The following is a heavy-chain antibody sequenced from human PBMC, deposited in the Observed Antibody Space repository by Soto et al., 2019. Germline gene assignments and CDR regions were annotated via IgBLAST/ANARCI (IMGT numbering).Heavy chain of an antibody. V-gene: IGHV4-34*01. CDR1: GGSFSGYY. J-gene: IGHJ6*02. CDR2: INHSGST. D-gene: IGHD3-10*01. Sequence: SETLSLTCAVYGGSFSGYYWSWIRQPPGKGLEWIGEINHSGSTNYNPSLKSRVTISVDTSKNQFSLKLSSVTAADTAVYYCARGPKMTNGENYYYYGMDVWGQGTTVTVSS. CDR3: ARGPKMTNGENYYYYGMDV.